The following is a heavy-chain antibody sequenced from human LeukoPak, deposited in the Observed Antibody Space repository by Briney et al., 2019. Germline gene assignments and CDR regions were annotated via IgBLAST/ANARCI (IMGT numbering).Heavy chain of an antibody. V-gene: IGHV3-23*01. D-gene: IGHD2-2*01. CDR3: AKDGALSTSWYFYCDY. CDR2: ITDSGDTT. CDR1: GFTFSSFA. J-gene: IGHJ4*02. Sequence: GGSLRPSCAASGFTFSSFAMSWVRQAPGKGLEWVSTITDSGDTTYSADSVKGRFTISRDNSKNTLYLQMNSLRAEDTAVYYCAKDGALSTSWYFYCDYWGQGTLVTVSS.